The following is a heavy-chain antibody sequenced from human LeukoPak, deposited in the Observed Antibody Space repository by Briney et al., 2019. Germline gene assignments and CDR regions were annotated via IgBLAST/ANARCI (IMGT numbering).Heavy chain of an antibody. CDR2: ISSNGGST. J-gene: IGHJ3*02. CDR1: GFTFSSYA. CDR3: ARGEDDDAFDI. D-gene: IGHD3-16*01. V-gene: IGHV3-64*01. Sequence: GGSLRLSCAASGFTFSSYAMHWVRQAPGKGLEYVSAISSNGGSTYYANSVKGRFTISRDNSKNTLYLQMGSLRAEDMAVYYCARGEDDDAFDIWGQGTMVTVSS.